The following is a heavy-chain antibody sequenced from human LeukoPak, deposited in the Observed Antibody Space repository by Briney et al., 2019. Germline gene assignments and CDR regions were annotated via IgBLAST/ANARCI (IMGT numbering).Heavy chain of an antibody. CDR3: AKTRGDDKSFDY. D-gene: IGHD3-10*01. CDR1: GFTFDDYA. J-gene: IGHJ4*02. CDR2: ISWNSGSI. V-gene: IGHV3-9*01. Sequence: GGSLRLSCAASGFTFDDYAMHWVWQAPGKGLEWVSGISWNSGSIGYADSVKGRFTISRDNAKNSLYLQMNSLRAEDTALYYCAKTRGDDKSFDYWGQGTLVTVSS.